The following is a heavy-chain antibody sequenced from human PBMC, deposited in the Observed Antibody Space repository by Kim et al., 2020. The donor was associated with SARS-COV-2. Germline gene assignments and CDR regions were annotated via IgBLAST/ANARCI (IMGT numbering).Heavy chain of an antibody. CDR1: GFIFSDYY. J-gene: IGHJ4*02. V-gene: IGHV3-11*01. D-gene: IGHD5-18*01. CDR2: ITDSGDI. CDR3: ATSRHRGYRYMSY. Sequence: GGSLRLSCAASGFIFSDYYMSWIRQAPGGGLEWISFITDSGDIYYTASVKGRFTVSRDNAKNSLSLQMNTLRAEDTAVYYCATSRHRGYRYMSYWGQGTL.